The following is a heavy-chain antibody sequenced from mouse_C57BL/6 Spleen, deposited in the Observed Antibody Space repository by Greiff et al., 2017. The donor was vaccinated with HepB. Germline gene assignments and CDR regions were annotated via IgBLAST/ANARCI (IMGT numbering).Heavy chain of an antibody. CDR3: ASLTGTSWFAY. J-gene: IGHJ3*01. CDR2: INPNNGGT. D-gene: IGHD4-1*01. Sequence: EVQGVESGPELVKPGASVKISCKASGYTFTDYYMNWVKQSHGKSLEWIGDINPNNGGTSYNQKFKGKATLTVDKSSSTAYMELRSLTSEDSAVYYCASLTGTSWFAYWGQGTLVTVSA. CDR1: GYTFTDYY. V-gene: IGHV1-26*01.